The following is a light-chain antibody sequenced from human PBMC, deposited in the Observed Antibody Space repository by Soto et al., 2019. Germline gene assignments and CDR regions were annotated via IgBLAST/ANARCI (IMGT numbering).Light chain of an antibody. CDR2: EGS. CDR1: SSDVGSYNL. Sequence: QSALTQPASVSGSPGQSITISCTGTSSDVGSYNLVSWYQQHPGKATKLMIYEGSKRPSGVSNRFSGSKSGNTASLTISGLQAEDEADYYCCSYAGSSTLWVFGTGTKVTVL. V-gene: IGLV2-23*01. CDR3: CSYAGSSTLWV. J-gene: IGLJ1*01.